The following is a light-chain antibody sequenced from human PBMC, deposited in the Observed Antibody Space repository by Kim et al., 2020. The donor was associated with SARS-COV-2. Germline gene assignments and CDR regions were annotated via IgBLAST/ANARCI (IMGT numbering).Light chain of an antibody. CDR3: QQRSEWPLT. CDR2: DAS. J-gene: IGKJ4*01. V-gene: IGKV3-11*01. CDR1: QSVRSL. Sequence: WSPRESATASCRASQSVRSLLAWYPQKPGQAPRLRIDDASNRAAGIPARFSGSGSGTDFSLTISSLEPEDFAVYYCQQRSEWPLTFGGGTKVDIK.